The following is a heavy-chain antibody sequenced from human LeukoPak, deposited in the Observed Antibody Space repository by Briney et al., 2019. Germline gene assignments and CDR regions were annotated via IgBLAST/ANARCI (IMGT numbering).Heavy chain of an antibody. Sequence: SETLSLTCSVSGGSTRSGRHHWAWVRQPPGKGLEFIGSLDESGRPYYNAPLKSRVTISEDSSGKQFSLNLSSVTAADTAVYYCARDLGGYPFFMDVWGRGPTVIVSS. CDR1: GGSTRSGRHH. D-gene: IGHD2-15*01. CDR2: LDESGRP. CDR3: ARDLGGYPFFMDV. J-gene: IGHJ6*03. V-gene: IGHV4-39*07.